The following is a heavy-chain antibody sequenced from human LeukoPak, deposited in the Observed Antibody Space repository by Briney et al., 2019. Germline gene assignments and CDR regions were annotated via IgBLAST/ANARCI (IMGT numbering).Heavy chain of an antibody. V-gene: IGHV1-24*01. Sequence: GASVKVSCKVSGYTLTELSMHWVRQAPGKGLEWMGGFDPEDGETIYAQKFQGRVTMTEDTSTDTAYMELSSLRSEDTVVYHCATEMGGRYYYDSSGYPYWGQGTLVTVSS. J-gene: IGHJ4*02. CDR1: GYTLTELS. CDR3: ATEMGGRYYYDSSGYPY. CDR2: FDPEDGET. D-gene: IGHD3-22*01.